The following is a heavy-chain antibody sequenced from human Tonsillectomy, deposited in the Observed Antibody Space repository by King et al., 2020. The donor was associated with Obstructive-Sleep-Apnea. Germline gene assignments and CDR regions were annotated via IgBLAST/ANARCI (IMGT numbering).Heavy chain of an antibody. J-gene: IGHJ4*02. CDR3: AIGLDYYGSGSYGY. V-gene: IGHV3-11*06. D-gene: IGHD3-10*01. Sequence: HVQLVESGGGLVKPGGSLRLSCAASGFTFRDYYMSWIRQAAGKGLEWVSYISSSSSYTKYADSVKGRFTISRDNAKNSLSLQMNSLRAEDTAVYYCAIGLDYYGSGSYGYWGQGTLVTVSS. CDR2: ISSSSSYT. CDR1: GFTFRDYY.